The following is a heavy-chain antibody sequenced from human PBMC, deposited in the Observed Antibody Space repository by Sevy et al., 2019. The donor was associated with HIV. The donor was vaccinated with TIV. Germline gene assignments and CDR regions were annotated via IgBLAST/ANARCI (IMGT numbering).Heavy chain of an antibody. CDR1: GGSISSGGYY. J-gene: IGHJ3*02. CDR3: VRDRNEYCSGGSCYWSRGDAFDI. CDR2: IYYSGST. Sequence: SETLSLTCTVSGGSISSGGYYWSWIRQHPGKGLEWIGYIYYSGSTYYNPSLKSRVTISVDTSKNQFSLKLSSVTAADTAVYYCVRDRNEYCSGGSCYWSRGDAFDIWGQGTMVTVSS. V-gene: IGHV4-31*03. D-gene: IGHD2-15*01.